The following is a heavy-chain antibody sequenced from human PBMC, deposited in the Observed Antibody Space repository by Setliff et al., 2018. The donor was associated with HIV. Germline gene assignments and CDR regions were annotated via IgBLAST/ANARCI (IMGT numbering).Heavy chain of an antibody. J-gene: IGHJ3*02. Sequence: SETLSLTCTVSGGSISSYYWSWIRQPAGKGLEWIGHIYISGSTNYNPSLKSRVTISVDTSKNQFSLKLSSVTAADTAVYYCARNPCSGGSCPDAFDIWGQGTMVTVSS. V-gene: IGHV4-4*07. CDR1: GGSISSYY. CDR2: IYISGST. D-gene: IGHD2-15*01. CDR3: ARNPCSGGSCPDAFDI.